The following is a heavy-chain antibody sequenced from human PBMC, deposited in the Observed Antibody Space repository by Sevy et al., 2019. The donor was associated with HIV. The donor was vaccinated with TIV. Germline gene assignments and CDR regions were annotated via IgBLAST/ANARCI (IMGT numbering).Heavy chain of an antibody. CDR2: IYYSGST. Sequence: SETLSLTCTVSGGSISSSSYYWGWIRQPPGKGLEWIGSIYYSGSTYYNPSLKSQVTISVDTSKNRFSLKLSSVTAEDTAVYYCARHVSDGIAAAVLFDYYYGMDVWGQGTTVTVSS. J-gene: IGHJ6*02. D-gene: IGHD6-13*01. CDR3: ARHVSDGIAAAVLFDYYYGMDV. CDR1: GGSISSSSYY. V-gene: IGHV4-39*01.